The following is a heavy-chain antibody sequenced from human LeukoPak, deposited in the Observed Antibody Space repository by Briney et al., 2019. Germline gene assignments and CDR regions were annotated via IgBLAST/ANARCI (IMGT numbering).Heavy chain of an antibody. CDR2: IYASGRT. Sequence: PSETLSLTCTISGDSISGFYWSWIRLPAGKGLEWMGRIYASGRTNYNPALKSRLTMSVDTSKNHFSLRLSSVTAADTAVYYCARVGTSNSFDYWGQGTLVTVSS. V-gene: IGHV4-4*07. CDR3: ARVGTSNSFDY. J-gene: IGHJ4*02. CDR1: GDSISGFY.